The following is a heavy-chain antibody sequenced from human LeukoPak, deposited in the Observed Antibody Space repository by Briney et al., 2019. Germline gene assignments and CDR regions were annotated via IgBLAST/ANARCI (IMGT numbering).Heavy chain of an antibody. CDR2: IYSGGST. CDR1: GFTVSSNY. J-gene: IGHJ6*02. CDR3: ARVSAFGTDYYYFGMDV. D-gene: IGHD3-16*01. V-gene: IGHV3-66*01. Sequence: GGSLRLSCAASGFTVSSNYMSCVRQAPGKGLEWVSVIYSGGSTYYADSVKGRFTISRDNSKNTLYLQMNSLRAEDTAVYYWARVSAFGTDYYYFGMDVWGQGTTVIVSS.